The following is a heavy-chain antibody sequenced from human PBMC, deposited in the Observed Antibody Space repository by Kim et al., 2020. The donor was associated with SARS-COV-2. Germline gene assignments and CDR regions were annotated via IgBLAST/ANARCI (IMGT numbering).Heavy chain of an antibody. CDR3: ARVGSTVAAGTIDY. CDR2: ISSSGFTT. V-gene: IGHV3-11*01. Sequence: GGSLRLSCAASGFFFSDYYMSWIRQAPGKGLEWVSYISSSGFTTHYADSVKGRFTISRDNAKNSLYLQMNSLRAEDTAIYYCARVGSTVAAGTIDYWGQGTLVTVSS. J-gene: IGHJ4*02. D-gene: IGHD6-13*01. CDR1: GFFFSDYY.